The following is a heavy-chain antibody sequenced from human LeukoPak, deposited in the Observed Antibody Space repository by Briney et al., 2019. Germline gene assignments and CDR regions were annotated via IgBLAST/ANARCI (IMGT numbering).Heavy chain of an antibody. CDR2: INHSGGT. CDR3: ARWIFGVVSPIGYMDV. V-gene: IGHV4-34*01. Sequence: PSETLSLTCAVYGGSFSGYYWSWIRQPPGKGLEWIGEINHSGGTNYNPSLKSRVTISVDTSKNQFSLKLSSVTAADTAVYYCARWIFGVVSPIGYMDVWGKGTTVTVSS. CDR1: GGSFSGYY. J-gene: IGHJ6*03. D-gene: IGHD3-3*01.